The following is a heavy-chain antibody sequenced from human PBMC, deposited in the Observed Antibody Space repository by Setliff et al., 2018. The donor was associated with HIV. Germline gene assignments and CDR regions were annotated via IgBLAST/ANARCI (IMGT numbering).Heavy chain of an antibody. CDR1: GYTFTGYY. J-gene: IGHJ4*02. V-gene: IGHV1-2*02. D-gene: IGHD2-15*01. Sequence: WASVKVSCKASGYTFTGYYLHLVRQAPGQGLEWMGWINPNGGGTKYAQKFQGRVTLTRDTSISTAYMEVSRLRSDDTAVYYCARDRHELGYCSGGGCYWIIWGQGTLVTVSS. CDR3: ARDRHELGYCSGGGCYWII. CDR2: INPNGGGT.